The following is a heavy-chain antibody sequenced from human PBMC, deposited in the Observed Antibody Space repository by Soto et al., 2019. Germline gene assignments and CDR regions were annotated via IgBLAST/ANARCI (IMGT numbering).Heavy chain of an antibody. CDR2: IYHAGSP. V-gene: IGHV4-4*02. D-gene: IGHD2-21*01. CDR1: GGSISSSSW. Sequence: SETLSLTCAVSGGSISSSSWWTWVRQSPGKGLEWIGEIYHAGSPNYNPSFQSRVTISADTSKNHFSLRLTSVTAADSATYYCARGLSFRGDFDIWGEGTTGTVSS. CDR3: ARGLSFRGDFDI. J-gene: IGHJ3*02.